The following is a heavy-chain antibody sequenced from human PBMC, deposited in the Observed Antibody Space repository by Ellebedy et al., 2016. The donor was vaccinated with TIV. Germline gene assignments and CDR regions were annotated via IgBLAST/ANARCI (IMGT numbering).Heavy chain of an antibody. CDR3: AKDQYLSQVVAAHNEDYYYYGMDV. V-gene: IGHV3-23*01. J-gene: IGHJ6*02. Sequence: GGSLRLXXAASGFTFSSYAMSWVRQAPGKGLEWVSAISGSGGSTYYADSVKGRFTISRDNSKNTLYLQMNSLRAEDTAVYYCAKDQYLSQVVAAHNEDYYYYGMDVWGQGTTVTVSS. CDR2: ISGSGGST. CDR1: GFTFSSYA. D-gene: IGHD2-15*01.